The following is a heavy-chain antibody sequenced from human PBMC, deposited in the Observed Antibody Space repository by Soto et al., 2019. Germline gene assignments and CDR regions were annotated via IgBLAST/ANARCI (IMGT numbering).Heavy chain of an antibody. V-gene: IGHV4-59*08. CDR2: IHYSGSS. Sequence: QLQLQESGPGLVKPSETLSLTCTVSAGSISGYYWSWIRQPPGKGLEWIAYIHYSGSSNSNPSLKSRVTISVDTSKTQFSLKLSSVTAADTAVYYCARHSNEYRKSLDYWGQGTLVTVSA. CDR1: AGSISGYY. J-gene: IGHJ4*02. CDR3: ARHSNEYRKSLDY. D-gene: IGHD1-1*01.